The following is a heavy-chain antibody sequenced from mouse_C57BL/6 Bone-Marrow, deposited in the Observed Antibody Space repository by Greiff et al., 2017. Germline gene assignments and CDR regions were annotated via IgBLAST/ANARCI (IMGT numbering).Heavy chain of an antibody. CDR3: ARWLLLDY. CDR2: IYPGSGNT. CDR1: GYTFTDYY. J-gene: IGHJ2*01. V-gene: IGHV1-76*01. Sequence: VQLQQSGAELVRPGASVKLSCKASGYTFTDYYINWVKQRPGQGLEWIARIYPGSGNTYYNEKFKGKATLTAEKSSSTAYMQRSSLTSEDSAVYFCARWLLLDYWGQGTTLTVSS. D-gene: IGHD2-3*01.